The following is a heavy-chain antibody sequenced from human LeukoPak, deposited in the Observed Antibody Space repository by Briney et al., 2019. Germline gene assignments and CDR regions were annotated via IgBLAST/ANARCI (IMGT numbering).Heavy chain of an antibody. CDR2: IYYSGST. Sequence: PSETLSLTCTVSGGSISSSSYYWGWIRQPPGKGLEWIGSIYYSGSTYYNPSLKSRVTISVDTSKNQFSLKLSSVTAADTAVYYCARQYPWGNFDLWGRGTLVTVSS. V-gene: IGHV4-39*01. D-gene: IGHD3-16*01. CDR1: GGSISSSSYY. J-gene: IGHJ2*01. CDR3: ARQYPWGNFDL.